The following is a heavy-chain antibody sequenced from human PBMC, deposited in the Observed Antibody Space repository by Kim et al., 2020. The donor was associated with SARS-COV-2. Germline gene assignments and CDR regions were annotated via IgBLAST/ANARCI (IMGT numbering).Heavy chain of an antibody. V-gene: IGHV1-18*01. CDR1: GYTFTSYG. CDR2: ISAYNGNT. J-gene: IGHJ6*02. Sequence: ASVKVSCKASGYTFTSYGISWVRQAPGQGLEWMGWISAYNGNTNYAQKFQGRVTMTTDTSTSTAYMELRSLRSDDTAVYYCARDREGLLWFGELLFFNYYGMDVWGQGTTVTVSS. CDR3: ARDREGLLWFGELLFFNYYGMDV. D-gene: IGHD3-10*01.